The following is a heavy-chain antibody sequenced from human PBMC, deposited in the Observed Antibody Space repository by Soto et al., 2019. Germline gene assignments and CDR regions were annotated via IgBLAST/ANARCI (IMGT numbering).Heavy chain of an antibody. V-gene: IGHV4-31*03. J-gene: IGHJ2*01. CDR2: IYYSGST. Sequence: QVQLQESGPGLVKPSQTLSLTCSVSGGSISSGGYYWSWIRQHPGKGLEWIGYIYYSGSTYYNPSLKSRVTISVDTSKNQFSLKLSSVTAADTAVYYCARDHYYDSSEDWYFDLWGRGTLVTVSS. CDR1: GGSISSGGYY. CDR3: ARDHYYDSSEDWYFDL. D-gene: IGHD3-22*01.